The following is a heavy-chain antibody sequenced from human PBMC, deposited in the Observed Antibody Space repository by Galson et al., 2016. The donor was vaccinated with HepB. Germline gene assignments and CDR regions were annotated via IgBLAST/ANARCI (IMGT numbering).Heavy chain of an antibody. CDR3: ARRGARYIRSQLPLDY. CDR2: ISSDGKSR. CDR1: AFTFSNYA. Sequence: SLRLSCAASAFTFSNYAMHWVRQAPGKGLEWVAVISSDGKSRFYADSVKGRFTISRDNSKKTLYLQMNSLRTDDTSLYYCARRGARYIRSQLPLDYWGQGTLVTVSS. J-gene: IGHJ4*02. D-gene: IGHD3-9*01. V-gene: IGHV3-30*04.